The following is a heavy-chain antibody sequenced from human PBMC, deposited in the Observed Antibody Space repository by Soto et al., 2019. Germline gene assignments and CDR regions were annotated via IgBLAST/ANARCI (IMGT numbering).Heavy chain of an antibody. D-gene: IGHD3-16*01. J-gene: IGHJ4*02. Sequence: QVQLVQSGAEVKKPGASVKVSCKASGYPFTSYYVHWVRQAPGQGLEWMGFINPSSGSTSYARKFQGRVTMTRDTSTSTVYMEVSSLRSEDTAVYYCAREMYTTRGSPFDYWGQRTLVTVSS. CDR1: GYPFTSYY. CDR3: AREMYTTRGSPFDY. CDR2: INPSSGST. V-gene: IGHV1-46*01.